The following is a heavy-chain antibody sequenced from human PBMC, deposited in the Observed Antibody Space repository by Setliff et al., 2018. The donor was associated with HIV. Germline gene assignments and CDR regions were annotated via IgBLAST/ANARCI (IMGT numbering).Heavy chain of an antibody. Sequence: GGSLRLSCEASGFTFSSYAMHWVRQAPGKGLEWAAVISYDGKKKLYADSLKGRFTISRDDSKNTLYLQMNSLRDEDTALYYCARGQFRLRPDSLDLWGQGTLVTVSS. CDR3: ARGQFRLRPDSLDL. J-gene: IGHJ3*01. V-gene: IGHV3-30*04. CDR2: ISYDGKKK. CDR1: GFTFSSYA. D-gene: IGHD2-21*01.